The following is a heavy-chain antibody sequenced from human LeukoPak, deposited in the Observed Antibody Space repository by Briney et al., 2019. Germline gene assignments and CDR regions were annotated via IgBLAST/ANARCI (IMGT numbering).Heavy chain of an antibody. Sequence: PGGSLRLSCVDSGFTFSSHWMSWVRQAPGKGLEWVANINQGEGEKYYVDSAKGRFTISRDNAKKSLFLQMNSLRAEDTAVYYCARGRFIAGTTAYYFDYWGQGTLVTVSS. J-gene: IGHJ4*02. D-gene: IGHD1-26*01. CDR1: GFTFSSHW. CDR3: ARGRFIAGTTAYYFDY. CDR2: INQGEGEK. V-gene: IGHV3-7*03.